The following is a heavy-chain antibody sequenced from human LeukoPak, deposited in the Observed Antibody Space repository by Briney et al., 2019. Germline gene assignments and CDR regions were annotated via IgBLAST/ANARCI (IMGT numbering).Heavy chain of an antibody. V-gene: IGHV3-43*02. CDR1: GFTFDDYA. Sequence: PGGSLRLSCAASGFTFDDYAMRGVRQAPGKGLEWVSLISGDGGSTYYADSVKGRFTISRDNSKNSLYLQMNSLTTEDTALYYCAKDRGGYSYAADYWGQGTLVTVSS. CDR2: ISGDGGST. D-gene: IGHD5-18*01. J-gene: IGHJ4*02. CDR3: AKDRGGYSYAADY.